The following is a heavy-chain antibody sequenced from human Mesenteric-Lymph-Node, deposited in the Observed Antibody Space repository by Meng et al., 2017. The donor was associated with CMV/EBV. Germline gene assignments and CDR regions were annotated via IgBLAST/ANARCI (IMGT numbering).Heavy chain of an antibody. CDR2: ISSSSSYI. J-gene: IGHJ6*02. CDR3: ATCEGAGLYYYYGMDV. D-gene: IGHD1-14*01. V-gene: IGHV3-21*01. Sequence: GESLKISCAASGFTFSSYAMSWVRQAPGKGLEWVSSISSSSSYIYYADSVKGRFTISRDNAKNSLYLQMNSLRAEDTAVYYCATCEGAGLYYYYGMDVWGQGTTVTVSS. CDR1: GFTFSSYA.